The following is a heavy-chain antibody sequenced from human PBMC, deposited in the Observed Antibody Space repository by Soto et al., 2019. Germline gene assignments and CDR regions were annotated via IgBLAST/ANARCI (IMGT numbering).Heavy chain of an antibody. CDR1: GGSFSGYY. J-gene: IGHJ5*02. V-gene: IGHV4-34*01. Sequence: SETLSLTCAVYGGSFSGYYWSWIRQPPGKGLEWIGEINHSGSTNYNPSLKSRVTISVDTSKNQFSLKLSSVTAADTAVYYCARGAHFWYYDSSGYSSGWFDPWGQGTLVTVSS. D-gene: IGHD3-22*01. CDR2: INHSGST. CDR3: ARGAHFWYYDSSGYSSGWFDP.